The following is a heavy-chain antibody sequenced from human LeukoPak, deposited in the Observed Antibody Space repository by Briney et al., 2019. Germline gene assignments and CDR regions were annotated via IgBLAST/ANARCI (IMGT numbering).Heavy chain of an antibody. Sequence: GASVKVSCKASGYTFTSYFMHRVRQAPGQGLEWMGIINPSGGSTSYAQKFQGRVTMTRDMSTSTVYMELSSLRSEDTAVYYCAVGVGPTIGKDYWGQGTLATVS. D-gene: IGHD1-26*01. CDR1: GYTFTSYF. J-gene: IGHJ4*02. CDR2: INPSGGST. V-gene: IGHV1-46*01. CDR3: AVGVGPTIGKDY.